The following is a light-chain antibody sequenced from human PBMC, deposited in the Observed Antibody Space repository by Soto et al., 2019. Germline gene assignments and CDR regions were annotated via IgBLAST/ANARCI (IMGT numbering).Light chain of an antibody. J-gene: IGKJ4*01. CDR2: GAS. CDR1: QSVTNK. Sequence: EVVMTQSPPTLSVSQGERVTLSCRASQSVTNKLAWYQQKPDQGPRLLIYGASTRATGIQARFSGSGSGTEFTLIISCLQSEDCAVYYCQQYNDWPLTFGGGTRVEIK. CDR3: QQYNDWPLT. V-gene: IGKV3-15*01.